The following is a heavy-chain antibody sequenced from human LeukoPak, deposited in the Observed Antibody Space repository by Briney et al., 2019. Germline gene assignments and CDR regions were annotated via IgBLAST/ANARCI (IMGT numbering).Heavy chain of an antibody. J-gene: IGHJ3*02. V-gene: IGHV3-30*04. CDR1: GFTFSSYA. D-gene: IGHD5-18*01. CDR3: AKDPVSGYSYGYDHDAFDI. CDR2: ISFDGAKK. Sequence: GGSLRLSCTASGFTFSSYAMHWVRRTPGKGLEWLSVISFDGAKKNYPDSVKGRFTISRDNSKNTLYLQMNSLRAEDTAVYYCAKDPVSGYSYGYDHDAFDIWGQGTMVTVSS.